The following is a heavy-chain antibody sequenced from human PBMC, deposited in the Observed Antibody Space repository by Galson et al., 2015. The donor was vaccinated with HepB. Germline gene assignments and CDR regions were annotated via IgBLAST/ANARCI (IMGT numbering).Heavy chain of an antibody. CDR1: GGTFSSYS. Sequence: SVKVSCKASGGTFSSYSISWVRQAPGQGLEWMGRIIPLLGTTNYAQKFQGRVTISADKSTTAVYMELSSLRSEDTAVYYCARDRAWGIDWNITNCPDVNWLDPWGQGTLVAVSS. CDR3: ARDRAWGIDWNITNCPDVNWLDP. V-gene: IGHV1-69*08. CDR2: IIPLLGTT. J-gene: IGHJ5*02. D-gene: IGHD2/OR15-2a*01.